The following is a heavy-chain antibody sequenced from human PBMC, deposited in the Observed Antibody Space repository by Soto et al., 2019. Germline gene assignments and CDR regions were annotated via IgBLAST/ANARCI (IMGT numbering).Heavy chain of an antibody. J-gene: IGHJ4*02. CDR1: GGSISSSSYY. CDR3: ASNRRSWIQGHFDY. V-gene: IGHV4-39*01. Sequence: SSETLSLTCTVSGGSISSSSYYWGWIRQPPGKGLEWIGSIYYSGSTYYNPSLKSRVTISVDTSKNQFSLKLSSVTAADTAVYYCASNRRSWIQGHFDYWGQGTLVTVSS. CDR2: IYYSGST. D-gene: IGHD5-18*01.